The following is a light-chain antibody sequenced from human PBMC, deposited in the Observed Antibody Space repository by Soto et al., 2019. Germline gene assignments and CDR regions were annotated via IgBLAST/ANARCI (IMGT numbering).Light chain of an antibody. CDR1: SSDVGDYNY. J-gene: IGLJ2*01. CDR3: SSYTSSTTVV. CDR2: DVS. Sequence: QSALTQPASVSGSPGQSITISCTGTSSDVGDYNYVSWYQQHPGKAPKLMIYDVSNRPSGVSNRFSGSKSGNTASLTISGLQAEDESDCYCSSYTSSTTVVFGGGTKVTVL. V-gene: IGLV2-14*01.